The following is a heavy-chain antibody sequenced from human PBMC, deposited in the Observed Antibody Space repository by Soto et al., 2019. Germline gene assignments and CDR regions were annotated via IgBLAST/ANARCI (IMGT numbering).Heavy chain of an antibody. V-gene: IGHV3-30*18. CDR1: GFTFSSYG. J-gene: IGHJ6*02. CDR2: ISHDGSNK. Sequence: QVQLVESGGGVVQPGRSLRLSCAASGFTFSSYGMHWVRQAPGKGLEWVAVISHDGSNKYYADSVKGRFTISRENSKNTLYLQMNSLGAEDAAVYYRAKEWGSRQRRTLGGRDVWGQGTTVTVSS. CDR3: AKEWGSRQRRTLGGRDV. D-gene: IGHD3-16*01.